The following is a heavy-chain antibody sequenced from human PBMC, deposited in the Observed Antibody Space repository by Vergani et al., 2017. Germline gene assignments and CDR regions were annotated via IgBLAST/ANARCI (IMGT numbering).Heavy chain of an antibody. J-gene: IGHJ4*02. Sequence: QVQLVQSGAEVKKPGASVKVSCKASGYTFTSYYMHWVRQAPGQGLAWMGIINPSGGSTSYAQKFQGRVTMTRDTSTSTVYMELSSLRSEDTAVYYCATRAPSKWELIPLGYWGQGTLVTVSS. CDR2: INPSGGST. CDR3: ATRAPSKWELIPLGY. CDR1: GYTFTSYY. V-gene: IGHV1-46*01. D-gene: IGHD1-26*01.